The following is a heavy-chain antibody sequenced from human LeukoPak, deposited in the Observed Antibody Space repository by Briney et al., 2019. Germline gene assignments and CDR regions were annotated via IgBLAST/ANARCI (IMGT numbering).Heavy chain of an antibody. J-gene: IGHJ4*02. CDR2: IIPIFGTA. CDR1: GGTVSSYA. CDR3: ARGSAHYDLLMAFDY. Sequence: SVKVSCKASGGTVSSYAISGVRQAAGQGLDWMGGIIPIFGTANYAQKFQGRVTITTDESTGTAYMALSSLRSQHTAVYYCARGSAHYDLLMAFDYWGQGTLVTVSS. V-gene: IGHV1-69*05. D-gene: IGHD3-9*01.